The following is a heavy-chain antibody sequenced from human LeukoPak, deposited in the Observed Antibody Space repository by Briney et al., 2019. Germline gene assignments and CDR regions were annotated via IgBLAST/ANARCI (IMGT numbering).Heavy chain of an antibody. Sequence: SVKVSCKASGGTFSSYAISWVRQAPGQGLEWMGGIIPIFGTANYAQKFQGRVTITADGSTSTAYMELSRLRSDDTAVYYCARETEMATNWFDPWGQGTLVTVSS. CDR2: IIPIFGTA. CDR3: ARETEMATNWFDP. J-gene: IGHJ5*02. V-gene: IGHV1-69*13. CDR1: GGTFSSYA. D-gene: IGHD5-24*01.